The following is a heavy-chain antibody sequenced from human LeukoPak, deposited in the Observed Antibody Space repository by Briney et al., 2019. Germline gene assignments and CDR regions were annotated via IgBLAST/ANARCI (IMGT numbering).Heavy chain of an antibody. D-gene: IGHD5-18*01. J-gene: IGHJ4*02. CDR1: GGSVSIGGYY. CDR2: TYYSGST. CDR3: ARGTVYTAMGN. V-gene: IGHV4-31*03. Sequence: PSETLSLTCSVSGGSVSIGGYYWSWIRQHPGKGLEWIGYTYYSGSTYYNPSLKSRVTISIDTSKNQFSLKLSSVTAADTAVYYCARGTVYTAMGNWGQGTLVTVSS.